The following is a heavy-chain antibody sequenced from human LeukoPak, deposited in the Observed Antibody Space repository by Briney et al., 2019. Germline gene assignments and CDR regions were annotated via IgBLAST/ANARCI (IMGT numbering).Heavy chain of an antibody. Sequence: SVKVSCKASGGTFSSYAISWVRQAPGQGLEWMGGIIPIFGTANYAQKFQGRVTITADESTSTAYMELSSLRSEDTAVYYCARDTRYPYYYDSSGFDAFDIWGQGTMVTVSS. CDR3: ARDTRYPYYYDSSGFDAFDI. J-gene: IGHJ3*02. CDR1: GGTFSSYA. CDR2: IIPIFGTA. V-gene: IGHV1-69*13. D-gene: IGHD3-22*01.